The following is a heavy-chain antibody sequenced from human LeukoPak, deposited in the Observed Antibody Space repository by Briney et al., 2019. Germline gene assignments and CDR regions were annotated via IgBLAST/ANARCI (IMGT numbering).Heavy chain of an antibody. CDR1: GFTFSSYA. D-gene: IGHD3-3*01. J-gene: IGHJ4*02. V-gene: IGHV3-23*01. CDR3: AKDTYTETLLRFLEWLSSRGFDY. Sequence: GGSLRLSCAAPGFTFSSYAMSWVRQAPGKGLEWVSAISGSGGSTYYADSVKGRFTISRDNSKNTLYLQMNSLRAEDTAVYYCAKDTYTETLLRFLEWLSSRGFDYWGQGTLVTVSS. CDR2: ISGSGGST.